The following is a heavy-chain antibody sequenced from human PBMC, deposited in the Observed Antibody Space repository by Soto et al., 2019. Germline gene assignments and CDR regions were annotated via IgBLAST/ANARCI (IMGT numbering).Heavy chain of an antibody. J-gene: IGHJ6*02. V-gene: IGHV1-69*08. CDR3: ARDGTTVTSHYYDDYGMDV. CDR2: IIPILGIA. CDR1: GGTFSSYT. D-gene: IGHD4-17*01. Sequence: QVQLVQSGAEVKKPGSSVKVSCKASGGTFSSYTISWVRQAPGQGLEWMGRIIPILGIANYAQKFQGRVTITADKSTRTDYVELSSRRSEDTAVYYCARDGTTVTSHYYDDYGMDVWGQGTTVTVSS.